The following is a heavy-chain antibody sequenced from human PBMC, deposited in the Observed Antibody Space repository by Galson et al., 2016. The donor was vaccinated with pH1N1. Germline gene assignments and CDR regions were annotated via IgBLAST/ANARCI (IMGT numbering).Heavy chain of an antibody. D-gene: IGHD5-12*01. V-gene: IGHV4-38-2*01. J-gene: IGHJ3*02. Sequence: SETLSLTCAVSGYSISSGYYWAWIRQPPGKGLEWIGSLYHSGSTYYNPSLKSRATISVDTSKNQFSLNLNSVTAADTAVYYCATYIVAPLFDAFDIWGQGTMVTVSS. CDR3: ATYIVAPLFDAFDI. CDR2: LYHSGST. CDR1: GYSISSGYY.